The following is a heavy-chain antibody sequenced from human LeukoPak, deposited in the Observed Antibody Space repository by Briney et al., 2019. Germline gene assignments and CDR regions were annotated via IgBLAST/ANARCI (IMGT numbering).Heavy chain of an antibody. J-gene: IGHJ4*02. D-gene: IGHD5-12*01. CDR3: ARESGYAVGDF. CDR1: GFTFSSYA. V-gene: IGHV3-15*01. CDR2: IKSKTDGGTT. Sequence: GGSLRLSCAASGFTFSSYAMHWVRQAPGKGLEWVGRIKSKTDGGTTDYAAPVKGRFTISRDDSKNTLYLQMNNLGADDTAVYYCARESGYAVGDFWGRGTLVTVSS.